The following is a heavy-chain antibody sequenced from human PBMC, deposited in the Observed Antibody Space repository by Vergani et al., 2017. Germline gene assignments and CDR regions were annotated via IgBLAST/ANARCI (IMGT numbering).Heavy chain of an antibody. CDR1: GYSISRGYY. CDR2: DFHSGSA. Sequence: QVQLQESGPGLVKPSETLSLTCSVSGYSISRGYYWGWIRQPPGKGLEWIATDFHSGSAYYNPSLRRRVTITVETSKNHFYLRLTTLTAADTAVEYCARQFWVYEGVGGFGTWGRGTEVSVSS. V-gene: IGHV4-38-2*02. J-gene: IGHJ3*01. D-gene: IGHD4-23*01. CDR3: ARQFWVYEGVGGFGT.